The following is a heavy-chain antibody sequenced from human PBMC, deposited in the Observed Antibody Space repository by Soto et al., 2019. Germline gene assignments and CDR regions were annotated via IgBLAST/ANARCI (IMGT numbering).Heavy chain of an antibody. Sequence: SETLSLTWAVSGGSINARNWWRWVRQPPGKGLEWIGEIYHTGSTNYNPSLRSRVTISVDRSKNQFSLKLNSVTAADTAVYYCARDLPTVRYCFDPWGQGTLVTVSS. V-gene: IGHV4-4*02. CDR3: ARDLPTVRYCFDP. J-gene: IGHJ5*02. CDR1: GGSINARNW. D-gene: IGHD4-4*01. CDR2: IYHTGST.